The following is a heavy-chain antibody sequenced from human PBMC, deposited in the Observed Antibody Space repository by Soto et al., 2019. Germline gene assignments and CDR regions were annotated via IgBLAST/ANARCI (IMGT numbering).Heavy chain of an antibody. CDR1: GFTLSSYE. CDR3: ARTFWFGELLLENWFDP. J-gene: IGHJ5*02. CDR2: ISSSGSTI. D-gene: IGHD3-10*01. Sequence: GGSLSLSCSASGFTLSSYEMNWVRQAPWKGLEWVSYISSSGSTIYYADSVKGRFTISRDNAKNSLYLQMNSLRAEDTAVYYCARTFWFGELLLENWFDPWGQGTLVTVSS. V-gene: IGHV3-48*03.